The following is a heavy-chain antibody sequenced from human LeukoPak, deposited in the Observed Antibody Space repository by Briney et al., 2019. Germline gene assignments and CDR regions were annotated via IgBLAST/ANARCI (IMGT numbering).Heavy chain of an antibody. D-gene: IGHD2-21*02. CDR2: IISSSTYI. CDR3: ARPAYCGGNCYYFPDY. Sequence: PGGSLRLSCAASGFTFSSYSMNWVRQAPGKGLEWVSSIISSSTYIYYADSVKGRFTISRDNAKNSLYLQMNSLRAEDTAVYYCARPAYCGGNCYYFPDYWGQGTLVTVSS. CDR1: GFTFSSYS. J-gene: IGHJ4*02. V-gene: IGHV3-21*01.